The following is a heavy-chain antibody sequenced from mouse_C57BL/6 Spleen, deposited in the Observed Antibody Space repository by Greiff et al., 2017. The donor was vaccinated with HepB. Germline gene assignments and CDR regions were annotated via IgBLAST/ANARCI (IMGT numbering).Heavy chain of an antibody. CDR1: GYAFSSYW. V-gene: IGHV1-80*01. Sequence: QVHVKQSGAELVKPGASVKISCKASGYAFSSYWMNWVKQRPGKGLEWIGQIYPGDGDTNYNGKFKGKATLTTDKSSSTAYMQLSSLTSEDSAVYFCARNEANWGGYAMDYWGQGTSVTVSS. D-gene: IGHD4-1*01. CDR2: IYPGDGDT. J-gene: IGHJ4*01. CDR3: ARNEANWGGYAMDY.